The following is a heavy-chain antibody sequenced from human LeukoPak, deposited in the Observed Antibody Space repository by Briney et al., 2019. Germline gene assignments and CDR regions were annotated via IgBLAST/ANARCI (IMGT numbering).Heavy chain of an antibody. V-gene: IGHV3-66*01. CDR2: IYSGGST. CDR1: GFTFSDYY. J-gene: IGHJ4*02. D-gene: IGHD3-22*01. CDR3: AREYYYDSSDTSCLGSDY. Sequence: GGSLRLSCAASGFTFSDYYMSWIRQAPGKGLEWVSLIYSGGSTYYADSVKGRFTISRDNSKNTLYLQMNSLRAEDTAVYYCAREYYYDSSDTSCLGSDYWGQGTLVTVSS.